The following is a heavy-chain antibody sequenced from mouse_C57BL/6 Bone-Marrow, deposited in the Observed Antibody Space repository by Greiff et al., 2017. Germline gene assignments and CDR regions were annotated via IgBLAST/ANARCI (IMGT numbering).Heavy chain of an antibody. CDR2: ISSGGDYI. CDR1: GFTFSSYA. D-gene: IGHD2-12*01. CDR3: TRVGYDDYAMDY. Sequence: EVKLVESGEGLVKPGGSLKLSCAASGFTFSSYAMSWVRQTPEKRLEWVAYISSGGDYIYYADTVTGRFTISRDNARNTLYLQMSSLKSEDTAMYYCTRVGYDDYAMDYWGQGTSVTVSS. V-gene: IGHV5-9-1*02. J-gene: IGHJ4*01.